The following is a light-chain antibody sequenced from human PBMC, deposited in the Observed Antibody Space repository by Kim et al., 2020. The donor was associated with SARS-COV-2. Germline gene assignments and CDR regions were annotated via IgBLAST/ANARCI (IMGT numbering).Light chain of an antibody. V-gene: IGLV6-57*03. Sequence: KTLTISCTRSSGTIASSYVQWYQQRPGSAPTTVIYEDYQRPSGVPDRFSGSIDRSSNSASLTISGLKTEDEADYYCQSSDTSNHWVFGGGTQLTVL. CDR1: SGTIASSY. J-gene: IGLJ3*02. CDR3: QSSDTSNHWV. CDR2: EDY.